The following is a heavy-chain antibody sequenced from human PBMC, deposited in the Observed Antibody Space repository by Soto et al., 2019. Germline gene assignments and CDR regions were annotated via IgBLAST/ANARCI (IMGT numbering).Heavy chain of an antibody. J-gene: IGHJ4*02. CDR2: VSSSGRST. D-gene: IGHD3-10*01. CDR1: GFTFGNYD. Sequence: EVQLLESGGGLVQPGWSLRLSCAASGFTFGNYDMSWVRQAPGKGLEWVSGVSSSGRSTNYADSVKGRFTISRDNPKKTLYLQMSSLSAADTAVYYCARRDWGSGTNCEFGAPAFAYWGQGNLGTGTS. CDR3: ARRDWGSGTNCEFGAPAFAY. V-gene: IGHV3-23*01.